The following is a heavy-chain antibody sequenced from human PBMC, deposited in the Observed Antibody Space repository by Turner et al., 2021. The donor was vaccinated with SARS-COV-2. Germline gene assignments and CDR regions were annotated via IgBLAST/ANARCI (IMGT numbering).Heavy chain of an antibody. J-gene: IGHJ4*02. CDR3: ARDGGTGTTFPVFDY. D-gene: IGHD1-7*01. CDR1: GFSCSSYA. V-gene: IGHV3-23*01. CDR2: FSGRSIST. Sequence: EVLLLESGGGWIQPGGALRLSCAAAGFSCSSYAMSWVRQAAGEGLEWVSAFSGRSISTFYADSVRDRFTTSRDDVKTMLFLEMNRLRVEDTALYYWARDGGTGTTFPVFDYWGQGTLVTVSS.